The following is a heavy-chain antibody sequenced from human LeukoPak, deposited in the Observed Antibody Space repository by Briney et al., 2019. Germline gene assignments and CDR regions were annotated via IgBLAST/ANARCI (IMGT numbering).Heavy chain of an antibody. CDR1: GYTFTSYG. Sequence: ASVKVSCKASGYTFTSYGISWVRHAPGQGLEWMGWISAYNGNTNYAQKLQGRVTMTTDTSTSTAYMELRSLRSEDTAVYYCARVPDIVGGRESYYYYGMDVWGQGTTVTVSS. V-gene: IGHV1-18*01. J-gene: IGHJ6*02. D-gene: IGHD2-15*01. CDR2: ISAYNGNT. CDR3: ARVPDIVGGRESYYYYGMDV.